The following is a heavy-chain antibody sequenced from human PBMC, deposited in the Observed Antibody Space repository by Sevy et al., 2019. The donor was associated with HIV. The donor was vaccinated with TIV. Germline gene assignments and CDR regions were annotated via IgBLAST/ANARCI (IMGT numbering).Heavy chain of an antibody. CDR3: ARAAGTVTMVTHFDY. V-gene: IGHV4-30-2*01. CDR1: GGSISSGGYS. CDR2: IFHTGST. D-gene: IGHD4-17*01. J-gene: IGHJ4*02. Sequence: SETLSLTCAVSGGSISSGGYSWNWIQQPPGEGLEWIGYIFHTGSTYYNPSLKSRVTISVDRSKNQFSLQLSSVTAADPAIYYCARAAGTVTMVTHFDYWGQGTLVTVSS.